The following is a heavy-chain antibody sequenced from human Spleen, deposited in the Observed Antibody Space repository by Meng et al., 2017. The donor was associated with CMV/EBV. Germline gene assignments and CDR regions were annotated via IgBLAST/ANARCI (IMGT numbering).Heavy chain of an antibody. CDR1: GGSISSYY. CDR2: IYYSGST. Sequence: SETLSLTCTVSGGSISSYYWSWIRQPPGKGLEWIGYIYYSGSTNYNPSLKSRVTISVDTSKNQFSLKLSSVTAADTAVYYCARAIYSSGWPFDYWGQGTLVTVSS. J-gene: IGHJ4*02. D-gene: IGHD6-19*01. V-gene: IGHV4-59*01. CDR3: ARAIYSSGWPFDY.